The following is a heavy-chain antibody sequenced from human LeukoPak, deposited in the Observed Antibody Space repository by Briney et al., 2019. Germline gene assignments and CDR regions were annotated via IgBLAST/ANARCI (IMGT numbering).Heavy chain of an antibody. CDR1: GFTFSSYA. D-gene: IGHD6-13*01. V-gene: IGHV3-23*01. CDR3: ARVEGIAAAGDI. Sequence: GGSLRLPCAASGFTFSSYAMSWVRQAPGKGLEWVSAISGSGGSTYYADSVKGRFTISRDNAKNSLYLQVNSLRAEDTAVYYCARVEGIAAAGDIWGQGTMVTVSS. CDR2: ISGSGGST. J-gene: IGHJ3*02.